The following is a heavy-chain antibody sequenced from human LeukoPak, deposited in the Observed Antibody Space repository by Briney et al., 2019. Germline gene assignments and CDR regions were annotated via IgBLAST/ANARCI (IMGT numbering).Heavy chain of an antibody. CDR2: IKQDGSEK. CDR3: ARGPNTDYGRRYYYYMDV. V-gene: IGHV3-7*01. D-gene: IGHD4-17*01. Sequence: GGSLRLSCAASGFTFSSYWMSWVRQAPGKGLEWVVNIKQDGSEKYYVDSGKGRFTISRDNAKNSLYLQMNSLRAEDTAVYYCARGPNTDYGRRYYYYMDVWGKGTTVTVSS. CDR1: GFTFSSYW. J-gene: IGHJ6*03.